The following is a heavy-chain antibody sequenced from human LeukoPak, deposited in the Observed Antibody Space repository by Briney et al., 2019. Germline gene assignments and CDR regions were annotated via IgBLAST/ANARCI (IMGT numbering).Heavy chain of an antibody. Sequence: ASVTVSCKVSGYTLTELSMHWVRQAPGKGLEWMGGFDPEDGETIYAQKFQGRVTMTEDTSTDTAYMELSSLRSEDTAVYYCATGPPVGSGSYDVPWFDPWGQGTLVTVSS. J-gene: IGHJ5*02. CDR2: FDPEDGET. V-gene: IGHV1-24*01. CDR3: ATGPPVGSGSYDVPWFDP. D-gene: IGHD1-26*01. CDR1: GYTLTELS.